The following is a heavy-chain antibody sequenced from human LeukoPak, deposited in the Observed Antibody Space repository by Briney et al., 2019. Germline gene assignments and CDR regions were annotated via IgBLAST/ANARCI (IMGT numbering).Heavy chain of an antibody. CDR3: ARDQPLTVSTWGYFYYYMDV. D-gene: IGHD4-17*01. CDR2: IKQDGVDK. V-gene: IGHV3-7*01. Sequence: GGSLRLSCAASGFSFSSYWMSWVRQAPGKGLEWVANIKQDGVDKYYVDSVKGRFTISRDNAKNSLYLQMNSLRAEDTAVCFCARDQPLTVSTWGYFYYYMDVWGRGTTVTVSS. CDR1: GFSFSSYW. J-gene: IGHJ6*03.